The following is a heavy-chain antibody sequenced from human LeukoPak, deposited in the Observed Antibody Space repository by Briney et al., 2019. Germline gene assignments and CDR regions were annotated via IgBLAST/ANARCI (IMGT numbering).Heavy chain of an antibody. J-gene: IGHJ4*02. CDR2: IYTSGST. CDR3: ARVLGDDSSGYYYDY. V-gene: IGHV4-4*07. D-gene: IGHD3-22*01. CDR1: GGSISSYY. Sequence: KPSETLSLTCTVSGGSISSYYWSWIRQPAGKGLEWIGRIYTSGSTNYNPSLKSRVIMSVDTSKNQFSLKLSSVTAADTAVYYCARVLGDDSSGYYYDYWGQGTLVTVSS.